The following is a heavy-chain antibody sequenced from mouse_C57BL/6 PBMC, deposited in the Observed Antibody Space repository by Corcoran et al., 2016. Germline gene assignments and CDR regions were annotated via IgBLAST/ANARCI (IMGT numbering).Heavy chain of an antibody. CDR2: INTYSGVP. CDR3: ARGLLPYAMDY. CDR1: GYTFTTYG. V-gene: IGHV9-3*01. J-gene: IGHJ4*01. Sequence: QIQLVQSGPELKKPGETVKISCKASGYTFTTYGMSWVKQAPGKGLKWMGWINTYSGVPTYADDFKGRFAFSLETSASTAYLQINNLKNEDTATYCCARGLLPYAMDYWGQGTSVTVSS. D-gene: IGHD2-3*01.